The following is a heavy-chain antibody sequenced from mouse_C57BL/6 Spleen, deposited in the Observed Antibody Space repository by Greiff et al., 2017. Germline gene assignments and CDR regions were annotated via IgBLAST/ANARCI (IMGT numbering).Heavy chain of an antibody. D-gene: IGHD2-1*01. CDR3: ARGERGVYGNYGGWYFDV. Sequence: VQLQQPGAELVMPGASVKLSCKASGYTFTSYWMHWVKQRPGQGLEWIGEIDPSDSYTNYNQKFKGKSTLTVDKSSSTAYMQLSSLTSEDSAVYYCARGERGVYGNYGGWYFDVWGTGTTGTVSS. CDR2: IDPSDSYT. V-gene: IGHV1-69*01. CDR1: GYTFTSYW. J-gene: IGHJ1*03.